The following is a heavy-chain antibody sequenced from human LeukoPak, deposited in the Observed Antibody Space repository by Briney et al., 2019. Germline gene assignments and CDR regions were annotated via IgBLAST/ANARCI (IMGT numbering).Heavy chain of an antibody. CDR3: ARGRPDGGSVRSGHFDY. J-gene: IGHJ4*02. D-gene: IGHD3-3*01. V-gene: IGHV3-23*01. CDR2: ISGSGGST. CDR1: GFSFSNYA. Sequence: GGSLRLSCAASGFSFSNYAMSWVRQAPGKGLEWVSGISGSGGSTYYADSVKGRFTISRDNSKNRLYLQVSSLRAEDTAVYYCARGRPDGGSVRSGHFDYWGQGTLVIVSS.